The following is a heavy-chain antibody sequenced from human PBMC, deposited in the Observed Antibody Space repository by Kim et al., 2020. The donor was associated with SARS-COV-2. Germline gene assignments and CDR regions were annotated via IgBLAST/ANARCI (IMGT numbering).Heavy chain of an antibody. D-gene: IGHD3-10*01. CDR2: IYPGDSDT. Sequence: GESLKISCKGSGYSFTSYWIGWVRQMPGKGLEWMGIIYPGDSDTRYSPSFQGQVTISADKSISTAYLQWSSLKASDTAMYYCAREYYGSGSYYNFFDYWGQGTLVTVSS. CDR3: AREYYGSGSYYNFFDY. CDR1: GYSFTSYW. J-gene: IGHJ4*02. V-gene: IGHV5-51*01.